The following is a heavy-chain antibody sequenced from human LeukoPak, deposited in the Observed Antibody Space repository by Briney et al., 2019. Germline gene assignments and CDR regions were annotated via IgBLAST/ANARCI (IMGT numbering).Heavy chain of an antibody. CDR3: ARLNSGYDYFDY. D-gene: IGHD5-12*01. CDR2: INPDSGGT. CDR1: GYTFTGFY. Sequence: ASVKVSCTASGYTFTGFYMHWVRQAPGQGLEWMGWINPDSGGTNYAQKFQGRVTVTRDTSISTAYMELSRLTSDDTAVYYYARLNSGYDYFDYWGQGTLVTVSS. J-gene: IGHJ4*02. V-gene: IGHV1-2*02.